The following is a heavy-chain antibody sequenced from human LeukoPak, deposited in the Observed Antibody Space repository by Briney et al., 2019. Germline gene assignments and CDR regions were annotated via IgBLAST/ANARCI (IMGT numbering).Heavy chain of an antibody. Sequence: SVKVSCKASGGTCSSNAISWVRQAPGQWLEWMGGIIPIFGTANYAQKFQDRVTITADESTSTAYMELSSLRSEDTAVYYCARAAPTSPPAGWGQGTMVTVSS. D-gene: IGHD1-14*01. CDR3: ARAAPTSPPAG. V-gene: IGHV1-69*13. CDR2: IIPIFGTA. J-gene: IGHJ3*01. CDR1: GGTCSSNA.